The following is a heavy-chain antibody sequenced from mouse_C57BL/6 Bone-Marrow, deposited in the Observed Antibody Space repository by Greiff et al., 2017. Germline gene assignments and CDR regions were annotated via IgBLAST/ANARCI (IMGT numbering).Heavy chain of an antibody. J-gene: IGHJ2*01. CDR2: ISYDGSN. CDR1: GYSITSGYY. CDR3: ARSYYDYAIDY. Sequence: EVKLQESGPGLVKPSQSLSLTCSVTGYSITSGYYWNWIRQFPGNKLEWMGYISYDGSNNYNPSLKNRISITRDTSKNQFSLKLNSVTTEDTATYYCARSYYDYAIDYWGQGTTLTVSS. V-gene: IGHV3-6*01. D-gene: IGHD2-4*01.